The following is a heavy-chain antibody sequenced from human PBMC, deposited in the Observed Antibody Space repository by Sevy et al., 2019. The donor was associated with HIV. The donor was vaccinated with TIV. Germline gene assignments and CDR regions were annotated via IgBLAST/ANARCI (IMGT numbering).Heavy chain of an antibody. Sequence: GGSLRLSCAASGLTFSSYWMTWVRRAPGKGLEWVANINQGGSQEYYVDSVKGRFTISRDNAKNSLYLQINSLRAEDTAVYYCATILPAGVPAEYFQHWGQGTLVTVSS. J-gene: IGHJ1*01. CDR2: INQGGSQE. CDR1: GLTFSSYW. V-gene: IGHV3-7*01. CDR3: ATILPAGVPAEYFQH. D-gene: IGHD2-2*01.